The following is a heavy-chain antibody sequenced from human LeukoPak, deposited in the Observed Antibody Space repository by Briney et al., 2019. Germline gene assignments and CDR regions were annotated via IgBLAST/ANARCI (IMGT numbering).Heavy chain of an antibody. Sequence: GGSLRLSCAASGFTFSSYAMSWVRQAPGKGLEWVSGISSSGGGTYDADSVKGRFTISRDNSKNTLYLQMNSLRAEDTAVYYCAKGFVVTATHFDYWGQGTLVTVSS. D-gene: IGHD2-21*02. V-gene: IGHV3-23*01. CDR3: AKGFVVTATHFDY. CDR2: ISSSGGGT. J-gene: IGHJ4*02. CDR1: GFTFSSYA.